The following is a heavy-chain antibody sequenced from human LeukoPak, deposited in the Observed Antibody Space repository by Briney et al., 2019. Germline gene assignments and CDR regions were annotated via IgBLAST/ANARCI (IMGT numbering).Heavy chain of an antibody. J-gene: IGHJ6*02. CDR2: ISGSGGTT. Sequence: GSLRLSCAASGFTFSSYEMNWVPQAPGKGLEWVSAISGSGGTTNYADSVKGRFTISRDNSKNTLYMQMNSLRAADTAVYYCAKGPYYYGSGSYSPNYYYAMDVWGQGTTVTVSS. CDR3: AKGPYYYGSGSYSPNYYYAMDV. D-gene: IGHD3-10*01. CDR1: GFTFSSYE. V-gene: IGHV3-23*01.